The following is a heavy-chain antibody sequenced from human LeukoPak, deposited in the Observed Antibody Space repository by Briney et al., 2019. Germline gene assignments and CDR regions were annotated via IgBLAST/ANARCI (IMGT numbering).Heavy chain of an antibody. CDR1: GYTFTSYD. CDR2: MNPNSGNT. V-gene: IGHV1-8*01. J-gene: IGHJ4*02. D-gene: IGHD1-26*01. CDR3: AREWGSGSYLKTGFDY. Sequence: RASVKVSCKASGYTFTSYDINWVRQATGQGLEWMGWMNPNSGNTGYAQKFQGRVTMTRNTSISTAYMELSSLRSEDTAMYYCAREWGSGSYLKTGFDYWGQGTLVTVSS.